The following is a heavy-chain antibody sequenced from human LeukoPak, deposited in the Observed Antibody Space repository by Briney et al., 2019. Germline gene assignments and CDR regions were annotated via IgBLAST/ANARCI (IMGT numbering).Heavy chain of an antibody. CDR1: GGSFSGYY. CDR2: INHSGST. Sequence: RASETLSLTCAVYGGSFSGYYWSWIRQPPGKGLEWIGEINHSGSTNYNPSLKSRVTISVDTSKNQFSLKLSSVTAADTAVYYCARRSTFGESYYYGMDVWGQGTTVTVSS. V-gene: IGHV4-34*01. J-gene: IGHJ6*02. D-gene: IGHD3-10*01. CDR3: ARRSTFGESYYYGMDV.